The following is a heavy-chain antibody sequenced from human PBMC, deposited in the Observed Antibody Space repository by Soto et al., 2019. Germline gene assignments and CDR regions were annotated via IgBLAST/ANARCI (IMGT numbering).Heavy chain of an antibody. Sequence: GGSLRLSCAASGFTFSNYAMTWVRQAPGKGLEWVSTITGSGDSTFYADSVKGRFTISRDNSKNTLYLQMNSLRAEDTAVYYCAKDGSAVPGYYYYYIHVWGEGTTVTVSS. CDR1: GFTFSNYA. CDR2: ITGSGDST. D-gene: IGHD3-10*01. CDR3: AKDGSAVPGYYYYYIHV. J-gene: IGHJ6*03. V-gene: IGHV3-23*01.